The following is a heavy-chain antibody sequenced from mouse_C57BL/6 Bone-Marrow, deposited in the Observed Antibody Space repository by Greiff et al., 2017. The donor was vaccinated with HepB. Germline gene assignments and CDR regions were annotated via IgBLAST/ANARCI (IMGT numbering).Heavy chain of an antibody. D-gene: IGHD2-1*01. Sequence: QVQLQQSGAELAKPGASVKLSCKASGYTFTSYWMHWVKQRPGQGLEWIGYINPSSGYTKYNQKFKDKATLTADKSSSPAYMQLSSLTYEDSAVYYCALYGNYVSYARDYWGQGTSVTVSS. CDR3: ALYGNYVSYARDY. J-gene: IGHJ4*01. CDR1: GYTFTSYW. V-gene: IGHV1-7*01. CDR2: INPSSGYT.